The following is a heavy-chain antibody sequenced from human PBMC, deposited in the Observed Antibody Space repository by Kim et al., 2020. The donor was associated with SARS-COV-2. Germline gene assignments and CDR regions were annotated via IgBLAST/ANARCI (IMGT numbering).Heavy chain of an antibody. CDR1: GGSISSYY. CDR3: ARQIKSLYYDFWSGSSRGGGGYMDV. D-gene: IGHD3-3*01. Sequence: SETLSLTCTVSGGSISSYYWSWIRQPPGKGLEWIGYIYYSGSTNYNPSLKSRVTISVDTSKNQFSLKLSSVTAADTAVYYCARQIKSLYYDFWSGSSRGGGGYMDVWGKGTTVTVSS. CDR2: IYYSGST. J-gene: IGHJ6*03. V-gene: IGHV4-59*08.